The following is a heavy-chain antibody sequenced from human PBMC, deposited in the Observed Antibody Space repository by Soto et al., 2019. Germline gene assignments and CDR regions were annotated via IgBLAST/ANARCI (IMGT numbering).Heavy chain of an antibody. V-gene: IGHV1-2*02. CDR1: GYTFTGYY. J-gene: IGHJ5*02. CDR2: IIPDSGAT. Sequence: GASVKVSCKASGYTFTGYYIHWVRQAPGQGLEWMGWIIPDSGATNYTQKFQGRVTMTSETSTNTAFLELSRLRSDDTAVYFCARGDRISIFGVLNWLDNWGQGNLVTLS. D-gene: IGHD3-3*01. CDR3: ARGDRISIFGVLNWLDN.